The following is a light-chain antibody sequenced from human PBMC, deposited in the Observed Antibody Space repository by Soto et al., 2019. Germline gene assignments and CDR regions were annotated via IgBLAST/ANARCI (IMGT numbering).Light chain of an antibody. Sequence: EIVLTQSPGTLSLSPGERATLSCRASQSVRSSYLAWYQQKPGQAPRLLIYGASSRATGIPDRFSGSGSGTDFTLTISRLEPEDFAVYYCQQYSSSPEITFGPGTKVDIK. CDR1: QSVRSSY. V-gene: IGKV3-20*01. J-gene: IGKJ3*01. CDR2: GAS. CDR3: QQYSSSPEIT.